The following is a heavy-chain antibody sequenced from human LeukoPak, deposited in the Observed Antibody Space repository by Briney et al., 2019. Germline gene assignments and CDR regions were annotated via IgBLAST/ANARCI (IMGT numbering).Heavy chain of an antibody. CDR2: VRYDGSNT. D-gene: IGHD3-10*01. V-gene: IGHV3-30*02. CDR3: AKVGETGGDYFDY. Sequence: PGESLRLSCAASGFTFSSYGMHWVRQAPGKGLEWVTFVRYDGSNTYYADSVKGRFTISRDNSKNTLYLQMDSLRPEDTAVYYCAKVGETGGDYFDYWGQGTLVTVSS. J-gene: IGHJ4*02. CDR1: GFTFSSYG.